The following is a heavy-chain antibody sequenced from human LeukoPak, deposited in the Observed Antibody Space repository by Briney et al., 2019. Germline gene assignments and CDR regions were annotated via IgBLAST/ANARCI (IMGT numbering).Heavy chain of an antibody. V-gene: IGHV1-2*02. CDR1: GYTFTGYY. CDR3: ARVRTLAAAGYFDY. D-gene: IGHD6-13*01. CDR2: INPNSGGT. Sequence: ASVKVSCKASGYTFTGYYMHWVRQAPGQGLEWMGWINPNSGGTNYAQKFQGRVTMTGDTSISTAYMELSRLRSDDTAVFYCARVRTLAAAGYFDYWGQGTLVTVSS. J-gene: IGHJ4*02.